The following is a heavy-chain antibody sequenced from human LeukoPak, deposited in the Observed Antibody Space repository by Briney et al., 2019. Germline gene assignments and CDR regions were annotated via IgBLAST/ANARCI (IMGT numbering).Heavy chain of an antibody. CDR2: IYYSRST. CDR3: ARSGEGGAY. Sequence: ASETLSLTCTVSGGSVSSHYWSWIRQPPGKGLEWIGYIYYSRSTIYSPSLQGRVTIKIDTSKNQFSLNLSSVTAADTAVYYSARSGEGGAYWGQGTLVTVSS. CDR1: GGSVSSHY. V-gene: IGHV4-59*02. J-gene: IGHJ4*02. D-gene: IGHD2-15*01.